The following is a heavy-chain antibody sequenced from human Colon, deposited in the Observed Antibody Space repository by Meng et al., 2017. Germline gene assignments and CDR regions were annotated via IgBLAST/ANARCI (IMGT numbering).Heavy chain of an antibody. Sequence: QVHLQEPGPGLVKPSETLSLTCTVSGGSINSNYWTWVRQPAGKGLEWIGRFSVSGSTNYNPSLQSRVAISVDTSKNQVSLNLSSVTAADTAVYYCAREGGSRQLNYWGQGTLVTVSS. D-gene: IGHD1-26*01. CDR1: GGSINSNY. CDR2: FSVSGST. J-gene: IGHJ4*02. V-gene: IGHV4-4*07. CDR3: AREGGSRQLNY.